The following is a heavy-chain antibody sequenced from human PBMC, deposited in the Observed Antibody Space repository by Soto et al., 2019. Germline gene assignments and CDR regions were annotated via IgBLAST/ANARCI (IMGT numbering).Heavy chain of an antibody. CDR3: ARLAPGGSGGGGDY. D-gene: IGHD6-19*01. CDR1: GDSVSSNSAA. J-gene: IGHJ4*02. Sequence: QVQLQQSGPGLVKPSQTLSLTCAISGDSVSSNSAAWNWIRQSPSRGLEWLGRTYYRSKWYNDYAVSVKSRITINPDTSKNHFSLQLKSATPEDTALYFCARLAPGGSGGGGDYWGQGTLVTVSS. V-gene: IGHV6-1*01. CDR2: TYYRSKWYN.